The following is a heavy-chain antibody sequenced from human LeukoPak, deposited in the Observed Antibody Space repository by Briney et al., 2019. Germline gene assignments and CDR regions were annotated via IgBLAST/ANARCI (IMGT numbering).Heavy chain of an antibody. D-gene: IGHD3-16*02. Sequence: PSETLSRTCTVSGGSISSSSYYWGWIRQPPGKGLEWIVSIYYSGSTYYNPSLKSRVTISVDTSKNQFSLKLSSVTAADTAVYYCARQDAFGGVIAIDYWGQGTLVTVSS. CDR2: IYYSGST. V-gene: IGHV4-39*01. CDR3: ARQDAFGGVIAIDY. CDR1: GGSISSSSYY. J-gene: IGHJ4*02.